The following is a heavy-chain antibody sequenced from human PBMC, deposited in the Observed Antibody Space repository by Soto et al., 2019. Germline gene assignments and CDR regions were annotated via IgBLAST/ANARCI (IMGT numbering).Heavy chain of an antibody. CDR2: IIPIFGTA. J-gene: IGHJ6*02. Sequence: SVKVCCKASGGTFSSYAISWVRQAPGQGLEWMGGIIPIFGTANYAQKFQGRVTITADESTSTAYMELSSLRSEDTAVYYCARGVPRGYSYGFNYYYYGMDVWGRGTTVTVSS. D-gene: IGHD5-18*01. CDR3: ARGVPRGYSYGFNYYYYGMDV. V-gene: IGHV1-69*13. CDR1: GGTFSSYA.